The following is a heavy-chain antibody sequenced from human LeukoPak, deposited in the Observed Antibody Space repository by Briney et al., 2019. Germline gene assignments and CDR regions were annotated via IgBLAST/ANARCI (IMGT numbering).Heavy chain of an antibody. CDR2: ISENGRNT. Sequence: GGSLRLSCAASGFTFRSYWMHWVRQAPGKGLMWVSRISENGRNTNYADSVKGRFTVSRDNAKNTLYLQMNSLRAEDTAVYYCATSPGVGAGWGQGTLVTVSS. V-gene: IGHV3-74*01. J-gene: IGHJ4*02. D-gene: IGHD1-26*01. CDR3: ATSPGVGAG. CDR1: GFTFRSYW.